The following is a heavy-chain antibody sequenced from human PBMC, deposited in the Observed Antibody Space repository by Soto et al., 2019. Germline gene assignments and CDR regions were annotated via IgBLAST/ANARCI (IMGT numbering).Heavy chain of an antibody. V-gene: IGHV1-18*01. Sequence: ASVKLSCKASGYSFTSYGISWGRQAPGQGLEWMGWISAYNGNTNYAQKLQGRVTMTTDTSTSTAYMELRSLRSDDTAVYYCARDRISSGWYPAFDIWGQGTMVTVSS. CDR1: GYSFTSYG. J-gene: IGHJ3*02. CDR2: ISAYNGNT. D-gene: IGHD6-19*01. CDR3: ARDRISSGWYPAFDI.